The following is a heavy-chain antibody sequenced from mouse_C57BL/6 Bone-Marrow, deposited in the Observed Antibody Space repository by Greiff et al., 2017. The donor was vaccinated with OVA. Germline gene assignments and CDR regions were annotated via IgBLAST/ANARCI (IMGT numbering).Heavy chain of an antibody. J-gene: IGHJ4*01. Sequence: VQLQQSGAELVRPGTSVKMSCKASGYTFTNYWIGWAKQRPGHGLEWIGDIYPGGGYTNYNEKFKGKATLTADKSSSTAYMQFSSLTSEDSAIYYCAREGYSNDYAMDYCGQGTSVTVSS. D-gene: IGHD2-5*01. V-gene: IGHV1-63*01. CDR3: AREGYSNDYAMDY. CDR1: GYTFTNYW. CDR2: IYPGGGYT.